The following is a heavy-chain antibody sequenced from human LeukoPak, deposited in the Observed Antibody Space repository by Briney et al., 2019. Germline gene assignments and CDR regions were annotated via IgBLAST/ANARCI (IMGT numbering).Heavy chain of an antibody. CDR3: AREGRYYFHY. Sequence: GGSLRLSCAPSGFTFNSYEIIWVRQAPGKGLEWISYISKTGSITYYADSVKGRFTISRDNGKNLLYLQMNTLRAEDTAIYYCAREGRYYFHYWGQGALVTVSS. J-gene: IGHJ4*02. CDR1: GFTFNSYE. V-gene: IGHV3-48*03. CDR2: ISKTGSIT.